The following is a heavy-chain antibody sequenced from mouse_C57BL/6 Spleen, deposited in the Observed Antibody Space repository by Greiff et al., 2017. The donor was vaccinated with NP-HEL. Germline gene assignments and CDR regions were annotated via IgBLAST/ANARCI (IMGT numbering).Heavy chain of an antibody. CDR1: GYAFSSSW. J-gene: IGHJ4*01. CDR3: ASTSCGAMDY. Sequence: QVQLKESGPELVKPGASVKISCKASGYAFSSSWMNWVQQRPGKGLEWIGRIYPGGGDTNYNGKFKGQATLTADKYSSTAYMQLSRLTSEDSAVCVCASTSCGAMDYWGQGTSVTVSS. V-gene: IGHV1-82*01. CDR2: IYPGGGDT.